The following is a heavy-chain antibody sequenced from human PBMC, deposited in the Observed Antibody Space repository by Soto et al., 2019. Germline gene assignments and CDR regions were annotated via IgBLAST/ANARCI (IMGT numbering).Heavy chain of an antibody. CDR1: GGSISSGGYY. CDR3: ESQPWFMAFDY. J-gene: IGHJ4*02. V-gene: IGHV4-31*03. Sequence: SETLSLTCTVSGGSISSGGYYWSWIRQHPGKGLEWIGYIYYSGSTYYNPSLKSRVTISVDTSKNQFSLKLSSVTAADTAVYYCESQPWFMAFDYWGQGPLATASS. D-gene: IGHD3-9*01. CDR2: IYYSGST.